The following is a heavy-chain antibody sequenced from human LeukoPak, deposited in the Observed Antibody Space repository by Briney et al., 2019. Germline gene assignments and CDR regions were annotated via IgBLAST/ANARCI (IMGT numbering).Heavy chain of an antibody. D-gene: IGHD3-22*01. CDR3: ARYYYYDSSGDY. CDR2: IYYSGTT. J-gene: IGHJ4*02. Sequence: WVRKPRGKGLESIVYIYYSGTTYYNPSLKSRVAISVDTSKNQFSLKLSSVTAADTAVYYCARYYYYDSSGDYWGQGTLVTVSS. V-gene: IGHV4-30-4*08.